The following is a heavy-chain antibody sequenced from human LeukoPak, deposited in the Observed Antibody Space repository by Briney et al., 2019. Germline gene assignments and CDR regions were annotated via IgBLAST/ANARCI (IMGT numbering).Heavy chain of an antibody. CDR1: GFSFGDYA. D-gene: IGHD3-16*01. Sequence: GGSLRLSCAGPGFSFGDYAMNWVRQAPGKGLECVSFIRTKAYGGTTEYAASVQGRFTISRDDSKSIAYLQMNSLKTEDTAVYYCTRGYGGALDIRGQGTMVTVSS. CDR3: TRGYGGALDI. V-gene: IGHV3-49*04. CDR2: IRTKAYGGTT. J-gene: IGHJ3*02.